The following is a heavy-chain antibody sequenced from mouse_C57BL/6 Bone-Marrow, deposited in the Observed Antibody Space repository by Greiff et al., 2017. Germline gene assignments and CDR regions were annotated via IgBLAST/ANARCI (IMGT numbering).Heavy chain of an antibody. CDR1: GFTFTDYY. V-gene: IGHV7-4*01. CDR3: VNGDGNYPFDY. D-gene: IGHD2-1*01. J-gene: IGHJ2*01. Sequence: EVMLVESGGGLVQPGASLRLSCAASGFTFTDYYMSWVCQPPGKAPEWLALIRNKANGYTTEYTASVKGRFTISRDNSQNILYLQMNTLRAEDSATYYCVNGDGNYPFDYWGQGTTLTVSS. CDR2: IRNKANGYTT.